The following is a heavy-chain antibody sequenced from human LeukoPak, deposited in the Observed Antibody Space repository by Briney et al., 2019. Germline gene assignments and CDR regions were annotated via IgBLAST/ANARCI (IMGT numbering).Heavy chain of an antibody. CDR2: ISYGGTNK. J-gene: IGHJ4*02. CDR3: ARDPTTVTTTYFDY. D-gene: IGHD4-17*01. CDR1: GFTVSTHA. V-gene: IGHV3-30-3*01. Sequence: GGSLTLSCAASGFTVSTHAMHWVRQAPAKGLEWVALISYGGTNKHYADSVKGRFNISRDISKNTVFLQMNSLRAEDTAVYFCARDPTTVTTTYFDYWGQGTLVTVSS.